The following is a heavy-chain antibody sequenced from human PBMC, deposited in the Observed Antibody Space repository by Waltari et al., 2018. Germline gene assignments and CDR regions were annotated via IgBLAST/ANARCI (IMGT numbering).Heavy chain of an antibody. D-gene: IGHD7-27*01. Sequence: EVQLVESGGGPVKPGGSLRLAGAACGFVCSDLNMIWVRQAPGKGLEWVSFISRSGSNIYYADSVKGRFTISRDNDKNTLFLQMDSLTAEDTAVYYCARDGGLGKPDYWGQGTLVTVSS. J-gene: IGHJ4*02. CDR2: ISRSGSNI. CDR3: ARDGGLGKPDY. V-gene: IGHV3-21*06. CDR1: GFVCSDLN.